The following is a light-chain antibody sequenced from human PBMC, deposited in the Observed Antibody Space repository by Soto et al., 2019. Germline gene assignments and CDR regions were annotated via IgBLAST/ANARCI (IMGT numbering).Light chain of an antibody. CDR2: DAS. CDR3: QQFYDLPIT. J-gene: IGKJ5*01. Sequence: DIQMTQSPSALSASVGDRVTITCQASQDISDVLNWYQQQPGKAPKVLIYDASKLQTGVPSRFSGRGSVKDFTFTISSLQPDDSGTYYCQQFYDLPITFGQGTRLEI. V-gene: IGKV1-33*01. CDR1: QDISDV.